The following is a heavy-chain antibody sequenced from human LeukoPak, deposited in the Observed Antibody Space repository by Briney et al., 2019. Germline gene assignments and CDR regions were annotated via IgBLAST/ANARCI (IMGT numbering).Heavy chain of an antibody. CDR3: ARLYSGSYLGYFDY. D-gene: IGHD1-26*01. CDR1: GGSISSGDYY. Sequence: SETLSLTCTVSGGSISSGDYYWSWIRQPPGKGLEWIGYIYYSGSTYYNPSLKSRVTISVDPSKNQFSLKLTSVTAADTAVYYCARLYSGSYLGYFDYWGQGTLVSVSS. J-gene: IGHJ4*02. V-gene: IGHV4-30-4*01. CDR2: IYYSGST.